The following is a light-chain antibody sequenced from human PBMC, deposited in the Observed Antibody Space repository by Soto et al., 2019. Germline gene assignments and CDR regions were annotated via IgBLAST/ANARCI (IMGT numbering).Light chain of an antibody. V-gene: IGKV3-20*01. CDR2: GAS. CDR1: QSVSVIY. CDR3: QQYGSSSET. Sequence: EIVLTQSPGTLSLSPGERATLSFRASQSVSVIYIAWYQQKPGQAPRLLIYGASSRPTGIPDRFSGSGSGTDFTLSISRLEPEDFAVYYCQQYGSSSETFGQGTKVDIK. J-gene: IGKJ1*01.